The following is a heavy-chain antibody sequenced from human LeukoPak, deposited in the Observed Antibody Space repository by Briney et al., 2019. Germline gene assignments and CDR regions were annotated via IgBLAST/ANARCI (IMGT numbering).Heavy chain of an antibody. D-gene: IGHD5-12*01. V-gene: IGHV6-1*01. CDR3: ARGSNSGYDYPFDY. Sequence: SQTLSFTCAISGDSVSSNSAARNWIRQSPSRGLEWLGRTYYRSKWYIDYAVSVKGRIIITPDTSKNQFSLQLNSVTPEDTAVYYCARGSNSGYDYPFDYWGQGTLVTVSS. CDR1: GDSVSSNSAA. J-gene: IGHJ4*02. CDR2: TYYRSKWYI.